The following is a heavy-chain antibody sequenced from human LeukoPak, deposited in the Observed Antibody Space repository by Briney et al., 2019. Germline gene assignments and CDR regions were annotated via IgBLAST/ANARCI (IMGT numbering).Heavy chain of an antibody. CDR2: IYYSGST. J-gene: IGHJ3*02. CDR3: ARAPIVVVPAATCLNAFDI. Sequence: SETLSLTRTVSGASISSTSYYWGWIRQPPGKGLEWIGSIYYSGSTYYNPSLKSRLTISVDTSKHQFSLKLSSVTAADTAVYYCARAPIVVVPAATCLNAFDIWGQGTMVTVSS. V-gene: IGHV4-39*07. D-gene: IGHD2-2*01. CDR1: GASISSTSYY.